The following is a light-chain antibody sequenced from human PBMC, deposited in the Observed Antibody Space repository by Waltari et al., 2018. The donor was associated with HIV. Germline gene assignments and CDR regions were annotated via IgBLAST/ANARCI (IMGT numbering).Light chain of an antibody. V-gene: IGKV1-NL1*01. J-gene: IGKJ4*01. CDR2: GSF. CDR3: QQYFAVPLT. Sequence: DIQMTPSPSSLSASIGDTVTITCRASQDISSSGSWFQQQPGKVPKLLVHGSFILQRGVPSRFRGSGSGTDYTLTISGLQAEDFATYFCQQYFAVPLTFGGGTRV. CDR1: QDISSS.